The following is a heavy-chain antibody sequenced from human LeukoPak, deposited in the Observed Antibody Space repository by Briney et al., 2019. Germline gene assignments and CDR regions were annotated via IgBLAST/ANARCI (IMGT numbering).Heavy chain of an antibody. CDR1: GYTFTSYG. Sequence: GASVKVSCKASGYTFTSYGIRWVRQAPGQGLEWMGWISAYNGNTNYAQKLQGRVTMTTDTSTSTAYMELRSLRSDDTAVYYCARTYYYGSGSYHGGGTFDYWGQGTLVTVSS. D-gene: IGHD3-10*01. J-gene: IGHJ4*02. CDR3: ARTYYYGSGSYHGGGTFDY. V-gene: IGHV1-18*01. CDR2: ISAYNGNT.